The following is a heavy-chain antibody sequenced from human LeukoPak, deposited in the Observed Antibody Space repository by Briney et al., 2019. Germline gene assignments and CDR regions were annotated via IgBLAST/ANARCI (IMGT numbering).Heavy chain of an antibody. CDR1: GFTFSSYG. CDR3: AKDRASEYYDFWSGYQYYFDY. CDR2: ISYDGSNK. V-gene: IGHV3-30*18. J-gene: IGHJ4*02. Sequence: GRSLRLSCAASGFTFSSYGTHWVRQAPGKGLEWVAVISYDGSNKYYADSVKGRFTISRDNSKNTLYLQMNSLRAEDTAVYYCAKDRASEYYDFWSGYQYYFDYWGQGTLVTVSS. D-gene: IGHD3-3*01.